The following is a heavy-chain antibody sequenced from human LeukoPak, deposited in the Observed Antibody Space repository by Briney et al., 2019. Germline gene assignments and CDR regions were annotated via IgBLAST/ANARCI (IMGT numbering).Heavy chain of an antibody. J-gene: IGHJ6*02. D-gene: IGHD6-13*01. Sequence: QPGGSPRLSCAASGFTFSSYAMSWVRQAPGKGLEWVSAISGSGGSTYYADSVKGRFTISRDNSKNTLYLQMNSLRAEDTAVYYCAKDLDPSSSWYSPYYYYGMDVWGQGTTVTVSS. CDR1: GFTFSSYA. CDR2: ISGSGGST. V-gene: IGHV3-23*01. CDR3: AKDLDPSSSWYSPYYYYGMDV.